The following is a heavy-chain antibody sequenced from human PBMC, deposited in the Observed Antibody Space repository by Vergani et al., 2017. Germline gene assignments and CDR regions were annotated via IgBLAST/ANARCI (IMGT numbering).Heavy chain of an antibody. V-gene: IGHV4-38-2*01. D-gene: IGHD3-22*01. J-gene: IGHJ4*02. Sequence: QVQLQESGPGLVKPSETLSLTCAVSGYSISSGYYWGWIRQPPGKGLEWIGSIYHSGSTYYNPSLKSRVTISVDTSKNQFSLKLSSVTAADTAVYYCARAWNYYDSSGYYYAGGLIDYWGQGTLVTVSS. CDR1: GYSISSGYY. CDR3: ARAWNYYDSSGYYYAGGLIDY. CDR2: IYHSGST.